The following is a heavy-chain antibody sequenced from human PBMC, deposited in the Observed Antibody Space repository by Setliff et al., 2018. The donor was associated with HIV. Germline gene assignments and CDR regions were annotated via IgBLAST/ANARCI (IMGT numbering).Heavy chain of an antibody. CDR1: GFTFDDYT. D-gene: IGHD6-13*01. V-gene: IGHV3-43*01. Sequence: GGSLRLSCAASGFTFDDYTMHWVRQAPGKGLEWVSLIRWDGSRTHYADSVKGRFTISRDNNKNSLYLQMNSLSTEDTALYYCAKEHWGSNWSGLGVWGQGTTVTVSS. CDR3: AKEHWGSNWSGLGV. CDR2: IRWDGSRT. J-gene: IGHJ6*02.